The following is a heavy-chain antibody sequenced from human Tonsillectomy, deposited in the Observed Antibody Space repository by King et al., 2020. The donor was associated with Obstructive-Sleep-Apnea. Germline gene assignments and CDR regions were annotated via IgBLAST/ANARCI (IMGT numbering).Heavy chain of an antibody. Sequence: VQLVESGGGLVQPGGSLRLSCAASGFTFSSYWMNWVRQAPGKGLEWVANVKQDGSEEYYVGSVKGRFTISRDNAKNSLYLQMNILRAEDTAVYYCARSISPGYSGTPAGYWGQGTLVTVSS. CDR3: ARSISPGYSGTPAGY. V-gene: IGHV3-7*01. D-gene: IGHD5-12*01. CDR1: GFTFSSYW. CDR2: VKQDGSEE. J-gene: IGHJ4*02.